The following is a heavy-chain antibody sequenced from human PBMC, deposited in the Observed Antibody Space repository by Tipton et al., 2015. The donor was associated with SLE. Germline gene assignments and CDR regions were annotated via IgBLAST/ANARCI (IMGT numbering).Heavy chain of an antibody. CDR3: AKDDWGSGGRYFDY. CDR2: ISWDGGST. J-gene: IGHJ4*02. CDR1: GFTFDDYP. D-gene: IGHD3-10*01. V-gene: IGHV3-43*01. Sequence: SLRLSCAASGFTFDDYPMHWVRQSPGKGLEWVSLISWDGGSTYYADSVKGRFTISRDNSKNSLYLQMNSLRTEDTALYYCAKDDWGSGGRYFDYWGQGTLVTVSS.